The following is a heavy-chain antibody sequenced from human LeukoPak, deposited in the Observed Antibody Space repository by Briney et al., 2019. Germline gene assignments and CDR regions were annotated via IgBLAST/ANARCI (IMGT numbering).Heavy chain of an antibody. D-gene: IGHD2-2*01. V-gene: IGHV1-24*01. CDR2: FDPGDGET. CDR1: GYTLTELS. CDR3: ATVRYCSSTSCYFDWFDP. J-gene: IGHJ5*02. Sequence: GASVKVSCKVSGYTLTELSMHWVRQAPGKGLEWMGGFDPGDGETIYAQKFQGRVTMTEDTSTDTAYMELSSLRSEDTAVYYCATVRYCSSTSCYFDWFDPWGQGTLVTVSS.